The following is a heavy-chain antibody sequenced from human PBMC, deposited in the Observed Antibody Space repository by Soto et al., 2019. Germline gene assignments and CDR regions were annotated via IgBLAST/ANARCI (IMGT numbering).Heavy chain of an antibody. J-gene: IGHJ4*02. CDR2: INIVGGNT. CDR1: GFTFSNYA. Sequence: VQLVESGGGLVQPGGSLRLSCAASGFTFSNYAMSWVRQAPGKALEWVSSINIVGGNTNYADSVRGRFTMSRDDSKNTVFLQMNSLRAEDTAIYYCTKNSYFDSWGLGTLVTVSS. CDR3: TKNSYFDS. V-gene: IGHV3-23*04.